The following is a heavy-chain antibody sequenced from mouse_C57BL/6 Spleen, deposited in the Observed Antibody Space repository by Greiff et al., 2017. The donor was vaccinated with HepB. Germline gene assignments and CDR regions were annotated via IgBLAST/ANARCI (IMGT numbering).Heavy chain of an antibody. CDR1: GYTFTSYW. CDR3: AREYYGSSPLDY. Sequence: QVQLQQPGAELVMPGASVKLSCKASGYTFTSYWMHWVKQRPGQGLEWIGEIDPSDSYTNYNQKFKGKSTLTVDKSSSTAYMQRSSLTSEDSAVYYCAREYYGSSPLDYWGQGTTLTVSS. V-gene: IGHV1-69*01. J-gene: IGHJ2*01. CDR2: IDPSDSYT. D-gene: IGHD1-1*01.